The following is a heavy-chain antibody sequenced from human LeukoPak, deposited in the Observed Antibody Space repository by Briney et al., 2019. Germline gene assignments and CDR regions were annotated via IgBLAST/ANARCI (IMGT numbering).Heavy chain of an antibody. CDR1: GGSISSSSYY. CDR2: IYYSGST. J-gene: IGHJ4*02. V-gene: IGHV4-39*07. CDR3: ARVGGSSRYPGDY. Sequence: SETLSLTCTVSGGSISSSSYYWGWIRQPPGKGLEWIGSIYYSGSTYYNPSLKSRVTISVDTSKNQFSLKLSSVTAADAAVYYCARVGGSSRYPGDYWGQGTLVTVSS. D-gene: IGHD6-13*01.